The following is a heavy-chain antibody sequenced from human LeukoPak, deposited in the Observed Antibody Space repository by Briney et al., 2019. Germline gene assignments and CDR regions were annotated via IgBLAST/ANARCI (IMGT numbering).Heavy chain of an antibody. V-gene: IGHV1-69*02. J-gene: IGHJ3*02. D-gene: IGHD3-3*01. Sequence: ASVKVSCKASGGTFSSYTISWVRQAPGQGLEWMGRIIPILGIANYAQKFQGRVTTTADKSTSTAYMELSSLRSEDTAVYYCASLITIFGVVIQDAFDIWGQGTMVTVSS. CDR1: GGTFSSYT. CDR2: IIPILGIA. CDR3: ASLITIFGVVIQDAFDI.